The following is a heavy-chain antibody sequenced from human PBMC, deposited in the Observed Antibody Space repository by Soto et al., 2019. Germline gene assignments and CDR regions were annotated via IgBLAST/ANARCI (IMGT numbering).Heavy chain of an antibody. CDR1: AASISGFY. CDR3: VRDGTKTLRDWFDP. CDR2: IYATRTT. D-gene: IGHD1-1*01. Sequence: SETLSLTCTVSAASISGFYWSCIRKSAGKGLEWIGRIYATRTTDYNPSLKSRVMMSVDTSKKQFSLKLRSVTAAGTAVYYCVRDGTKTLRDWFDPWGQGISVTVSS. V-gene: IGHV4-4*07. J-gene: IGHJ5*02.